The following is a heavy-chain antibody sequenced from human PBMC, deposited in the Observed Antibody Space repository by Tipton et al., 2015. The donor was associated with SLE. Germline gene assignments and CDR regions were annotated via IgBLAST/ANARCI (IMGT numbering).Heavy chain of an antibody. J-gene: IGHJ3*01. Sequence: TLSLTCTVSGGSISTYYWSWIRQSPGKGLEWIGYIHKSGSTHYNPSLRGRVTISVDAYKNQFSLELISVTAADTAVYYCARRHFDTSGYYRGAFDVWGQGKMVTFSS. V-gene: IGHV4-59*01. CDR3: ARRHFDTSGYYRGAFDV. CDR1: GGSISTYY. D-gene: IGHD3-22*01. CDR2: IHKSGST.